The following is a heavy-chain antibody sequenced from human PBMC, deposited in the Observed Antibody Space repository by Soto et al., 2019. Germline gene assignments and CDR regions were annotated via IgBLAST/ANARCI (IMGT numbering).Heavy chain of an antibody. Sequence: QVQLVQSGAEVKKPGASVKVSCKASGYTCTGYSIHWVRQAPGQGLEWMGWIDPKNGDTNTAQKFQGRVTMTRDTSITTAYMELTSLRSDDTAIYYCAREWDHTMVPRADYCGQGSLVTVSS. CDR1: GYTCTGYS. CDR3: AREWDHTMVPRADY. D-gene: IGHD3-10*01. J-gene: IGHJ4*02. CDR2: IDPKNGDT. V-gene: IGHV1-2*02.